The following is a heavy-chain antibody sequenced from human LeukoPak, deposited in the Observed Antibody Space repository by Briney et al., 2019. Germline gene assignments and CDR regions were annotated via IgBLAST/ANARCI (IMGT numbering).Heavy chain of an antibody. J-gene: IGHJ5*02. CDR1: GGSISSYY. CDR3: ARGKEKYDYVWGSYRPHNWFDP. Sequence: SETLSLTRTVSGGSISSYYWSWIRQPAGKGLEWIGRIYTSGSTDYNPSLKSRVTMSVDTSKNQFSLKLSSVTAADTAVYHCARGKEKYDYVWGSYRPHNWFDPWGQGTLVTVSS. D-gene: IGHD3-16*02. CDR2: IYTSGST. V-gene: IGHV4-4*07.